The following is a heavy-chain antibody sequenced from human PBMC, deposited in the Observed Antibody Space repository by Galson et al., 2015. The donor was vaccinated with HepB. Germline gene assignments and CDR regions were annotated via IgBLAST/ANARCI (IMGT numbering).Heavy chain of an antibody. D-gene: IGHD2-2*01. CDR1: GYTLTELS. CDR2: FDPEDGET. Sequence: SVKVSCKVSGYTLTELSMHWVRQAPGKGLEWMGGFDPEDGETIYAQKFQGRVTMTEDTSTDTAYMELSSLRSEDTAVYYCALDRRYCSSTSCYGRRDYYYGMDVWGQGTTVTVSS. CDR3: ALDRRYCSSTSCYGRRDYYYGMDV. J-gene: IGHJ6*02. V-gene: IGHV1-24*01.